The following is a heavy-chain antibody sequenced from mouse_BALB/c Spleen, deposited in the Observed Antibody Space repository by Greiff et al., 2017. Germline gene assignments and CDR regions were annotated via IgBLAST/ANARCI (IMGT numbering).Heavy chain of an antibody. CDR3: AREGYGGLMDY. V-gene: IGHV3-6*02. CDR2: ISYDGSN. Sequence: DVQLQESGPGLVKPSQSLSLTCSVTGYSITSGYYWNWIRQFPGNKLEWMGYISYDGSNNYNPSLKNRISITRDTSKNQFFLKLNSVTTEDTATYYCAREGYGGLMDYWGQGTSVTVSS. CDR1: GYSITSGYY. D-gene: IGHD1-1*02. J-gene: IGHJ4*01.